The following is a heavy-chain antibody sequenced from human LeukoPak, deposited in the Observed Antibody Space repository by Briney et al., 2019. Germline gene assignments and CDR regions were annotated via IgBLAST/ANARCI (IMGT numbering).Heavy chain of an antibody. D-gene: IGHD3-22*01. J-gene: IGHJ4*02. CDR2: IIPIFGTA. CDR3: AESSYDSSGFKFDY. CDR1: GYTFNSYG. Sequence: ASVKVSCKASGYTFNSYGITWVRQAPGQGLEWMGGIIPIFGTANYAQKFQGRVTITADKSTSTAYMELSSLRSEDTAVYYCAESSYDSSGFKFDYWGQGTLVTVSS. V-gene: IGHV1-69*06.